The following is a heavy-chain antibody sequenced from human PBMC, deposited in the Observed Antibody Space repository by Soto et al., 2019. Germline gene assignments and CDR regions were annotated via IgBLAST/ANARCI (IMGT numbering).Heavy chain of an antibody. J-gene: IGHJ4*02. CDR1: GFTFSGYA. CDR2: INGGGGST. D-gene: IGHD3-3*01. CDR3: AKNYDFWSGGVAS. V-gene: IGHV3-23*01. Sequence: GGSLRLSCAASGFTFSGYAMSWVRQAPGKGLEWVSGINGGGGSTFYADSVKGRFAISRDNAKNTVHLQMNSLRADDTAVYFCAKNYDFWSGGVASWGQGTLVTVSS.